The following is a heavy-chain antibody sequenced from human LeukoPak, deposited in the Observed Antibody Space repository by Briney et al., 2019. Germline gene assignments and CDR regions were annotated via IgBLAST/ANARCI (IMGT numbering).Heavy chain of an antibody. CDR1: GFTFSNYA. J-gene: IGHJ4*02. CDR2: ISGSGGST. CDR3: AKDQALSLSSSRALDY. D-gene: IGHD2-2*01. Sequence: GGSLRLSCAASGFTFSNYAMSWVRQAPGKGLEWVSAISGSGGSTYYADSVKGRFTISRDNSKNTLYLQMNSLRAEDTALYYCAKDQALSLSSSRALDYWGQGTLVTVSS. V-gene: IGHV3-23*01.